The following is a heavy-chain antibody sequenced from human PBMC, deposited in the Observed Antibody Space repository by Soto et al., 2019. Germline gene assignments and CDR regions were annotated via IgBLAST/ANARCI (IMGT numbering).Heavy chain of an antibody. CDR1: GFTFRSYS. V-gene: IGHV3-23*01. CDR2: ISNGGGST. D-gene: IGHD3-16*01. J-gene: IGHJ4*02. CDR3: AIEHNTLISLFDF. Sequence: EVQLLESGGGLVQPGGSLRLSCGVSGFTFRSYSMSLVRQAPGKGLEWVSAISNGGGSTYYADSVKGRFTISRDNSKNTLFLQMNSLRAQDTAVYYCAIEHNTLISLFDFLGQGTLVIVSS.